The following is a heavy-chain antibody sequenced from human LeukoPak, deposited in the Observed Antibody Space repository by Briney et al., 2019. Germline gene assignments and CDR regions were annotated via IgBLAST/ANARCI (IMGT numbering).Heavy chain of an antibody. D-gene: IGHD3-16*02. CDR3: ARTSYDYVWGSYRLFDY. Sequence: ASVKVSCKASGGTFSSYAISWVRQAPGQGLEWMGRIIPTLGIANYAQKFQGRVTITADESTSTAYMELSSLRSEDTAVYYCARTSYDYVWGSYRLFDYWGQGTLVTVSS. J-gene: IGHJ4*02. V-gene: IGHV1-69*04. CDR2: IIPTLGIA. CDR1: GGTFSSYA.